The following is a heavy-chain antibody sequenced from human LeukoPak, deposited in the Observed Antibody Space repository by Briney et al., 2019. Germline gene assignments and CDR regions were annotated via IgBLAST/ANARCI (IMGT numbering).Heavy chain of an antibody. Sequence: GGSLRLSCAASGSTFSGSAMHWVRQASGKGLEWVGRIRSKANSYATAYAASVKGRFTISRDDSKNTAYLQMNSLKTEDTAVYYCTVIALPNYWGQGTLVTVSS. V-gene: IGHV3-73*01. CDR1: GSTFSGSA. CDR2: IRSKANSYAT. D-gene: IGHD3-3*02. J-gene: IGHJ4*02. CDR3: TVIALPNY.